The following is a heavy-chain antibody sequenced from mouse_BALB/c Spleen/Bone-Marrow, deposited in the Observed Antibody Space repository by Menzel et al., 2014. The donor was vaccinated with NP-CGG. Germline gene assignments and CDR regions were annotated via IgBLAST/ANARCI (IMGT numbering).Heavy chain of an antibody. J-gene: IGHJ4*01. D-gene: IGHD3-1*01. V-gene: IGHV1S22*01. CDR2: IYPGSGST. Sequence: KQSGSELVRPGASVKLSCKASGYTFTSYWMHWVKQRPGQGLEWIGNIYPGSGSTNYDEKFKSKATLTVDTSSSTAYMQPSSLTSEDSAVYYCTRGQLGLPSMDYWGRGTSVTVSS. CDR3: TRGQLGLPSMDY. CDR1: GYTFTSYW.